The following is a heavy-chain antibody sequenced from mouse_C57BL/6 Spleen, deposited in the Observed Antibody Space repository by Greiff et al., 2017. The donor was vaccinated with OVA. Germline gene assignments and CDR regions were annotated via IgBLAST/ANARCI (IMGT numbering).Heavy chain of an antibody. V-gene: IGHV5-17*01. D-gene: IGHD2-2*01. J-gene: IGHJ4*01. Sequence: DVMLVESGGGLVKPGGSLKLSCAASGFTFSDYGMHWVRQAPEKGLEWVAYISSGSSTIYYADTVKGRFTISRDNAKNTLFLQMTSLRSEDAAMYYCARRVTTRYAMDDWGQGTSVTVSS. CDR3: ARRVTTRYAMDD. CDR1: GFTFSDYG. CDR2: ISSGSSTI.